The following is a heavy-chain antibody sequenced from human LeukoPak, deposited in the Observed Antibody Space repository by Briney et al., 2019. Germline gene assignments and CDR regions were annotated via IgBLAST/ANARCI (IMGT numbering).Heavy chain of an antibody. CDR3: ARQRYYDSSGYGYGMDV. Sequence: GESLKISCKGSGYSFTSYWIGWVRQMPGKGLEWMGLIYPGDSDTRYSPSFQGQVTISADKSISTAYLQWSSLKASDTAMYYCARQRYYDSSGYGYGMDVWGQGTTVTVSS. D-gene: IGHD3-22*01. J-gene: IGHJ6*02. V-gene: IGHV5-51*01. CDR1: GYSFTSYW. CDR2: IYPGDSDT.